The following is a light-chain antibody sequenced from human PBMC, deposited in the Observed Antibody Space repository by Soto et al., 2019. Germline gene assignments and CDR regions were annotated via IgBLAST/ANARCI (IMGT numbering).Light chain of an antibody. J-gene: IGLJ1*01. V-gene: IGLV2-14*01. CDR3: SSYTSSSSYV. Sequence: QSVLTQPASVSGSPGQSIAISCTGTSSDVGAYNSVSWYQQYPGKAPKLMIHDVSNRPSGVSDRFSGSKSGNTASLTISGLQAEGEADYYCSSYTSSSSYVFGSGNKVTVL. CDR1: SSDVGAYNS. CDR2: DVS.